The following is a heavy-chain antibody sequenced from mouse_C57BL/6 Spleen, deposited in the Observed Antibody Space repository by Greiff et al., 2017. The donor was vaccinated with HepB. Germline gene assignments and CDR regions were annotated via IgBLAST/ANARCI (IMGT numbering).Heavy chain of an antibody. D-gene: IGHD4-1*01. CDR2: ISGGGGNT. CDR1: GFTFSSYT. J-gene: IGHJ2*01. V-gene: IGHV5-9*01. Sequence: DVKLVESGGGLVKPGGSLKLSCAASGFTFSSYTMSWVRQTPEKRLEWVATISGGGGNTYYPDSVKGRFTISRDNAKNTLYLQMSSLRSEDTALYYCARLGSNWDFDYWGQGTTLTVSS. CDR3: ARLGSNWDFDY.